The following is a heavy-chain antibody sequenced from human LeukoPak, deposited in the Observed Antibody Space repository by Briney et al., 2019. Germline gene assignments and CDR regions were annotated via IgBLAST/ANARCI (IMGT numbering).Heavy chain of an antibody. Sequence: PSETLSLTCTVSGGSISSYYWSWIRQPPGKGLEWIGYIYYSGSTNYNPSLKSRVTISVDTSKNQFSLKLSSVTAADTAVYYCARGRPTYGSGSYFDYWGQGTLVTVSS. D-gene: IGHD3-10*01. CDR2: IYYSGST. J-gene: IGHJ4*02. CDR1: GGSISSYY. CDR3: ARGRPTYGSGSYFDY. V-gene: IGHV4-59*01.